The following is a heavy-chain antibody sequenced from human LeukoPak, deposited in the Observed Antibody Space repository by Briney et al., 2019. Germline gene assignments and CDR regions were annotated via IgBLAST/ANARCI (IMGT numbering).Heavy chain of an antibody. CDR3: ARAYCSGGSCYSATDY. J-gene: IGHJ4*02. CDR1: GYTFTGYY. D-gene: IGHD2-15*01. CDR2: INPNRGGT. Sequence: ASVKVSCKASGYTFTGYYMHWVRQAPGQGLEWMGWINPNRGGTNYAQKFQGRVTMTRDTSISTAYMELSRLRSDDTAVYYCARAYCSGGSCYSATDYWGQGTLVTVSS. V-gene: IGHV1-2*02.